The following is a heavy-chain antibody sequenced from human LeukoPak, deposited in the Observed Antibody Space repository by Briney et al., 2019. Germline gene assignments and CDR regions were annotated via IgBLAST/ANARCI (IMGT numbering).Heavy chain of an antibody. CDR2: IYYSGST. Sequence: SETLSLTCTVSGGSISSGGYYWSWIRQHPGKGLEWIGYIYYSGSTYYNPSLKSRVTISVDTSKNQFSLKLSSVTAADTAVYYCGGGDRSSCFDYGGRGPLAPVS. CDR1: GGSISSGGYY. J-gene: IGHJ4*02. D-gene: IGHD6-13*01. CDR3: GGGDRSSCFDY. V-gene: IGHV4-31*03.